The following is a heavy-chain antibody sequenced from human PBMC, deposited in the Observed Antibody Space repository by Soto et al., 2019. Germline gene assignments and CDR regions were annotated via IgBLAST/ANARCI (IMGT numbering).Heavy chain of an antibody. CDR3: SRQLYYYDTSGYYYDY. J-gene: IGHJ4*02. CDR1: GFSLRSARMG. D-gene: IGHD3-22*01. V-gene: IGHV2-26*01. Sequence: SGPPLVNPTEPLTLTCTVSGFSLRSARMGVSWIRQPPGKALEWLAHMFTNDEQLYSTSLKSRVTISKDTSKRQVVLTMTKMDPVDAATYYCSRQLYYYDTSGYYYDYWGQGTLGTVSS. CDR2: MFTNDEQ.